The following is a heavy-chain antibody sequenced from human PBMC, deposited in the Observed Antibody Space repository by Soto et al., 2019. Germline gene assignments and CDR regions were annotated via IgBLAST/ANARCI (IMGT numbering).Heavy chain of an antibody. J-gene: IGHJ6*02. D-gene: IGHD2-2*01. CDR1: GYTFTSYA. Sequence: ASVKVSCKASGYTFTSYAMHWVRQAPGQRLEWMGWINAGNGNTKYAQKFQGRVTITADESTSTAYMELSSLRSEDTAVYYCARGYCISTSCYRPPPQYYYYYYGMDVWGQGTTVTVSS. CDR3: ARGYCISTSCYRPPPQYYYYYYGMDV. CDR2: INAGNGNT. V-gene: IGHV1-3*01.